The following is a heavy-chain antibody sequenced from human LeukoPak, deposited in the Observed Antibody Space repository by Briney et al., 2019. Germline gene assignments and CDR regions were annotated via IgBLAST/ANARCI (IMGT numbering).Heavy chain of an antibody. CDR1: GFTFSSYV. V-gene: IGHV3-23*01. CDR3: ATSLRGSYRYPTASYYFDY. D-gene: IGHD3-16*02. CDR2: ISGSGGST. J-gene: IGHJ4*02. Sequence: GGSLRLSCAASGFTFSSYVMSWVRQAPGKGLEWVAGISGSGGSTYFADSVKGRFTISRDNSKNTLYLQMNSLGAEDTAVYYCATSLRGSYRYPTASYYFDYWGQGTLVTVSS.